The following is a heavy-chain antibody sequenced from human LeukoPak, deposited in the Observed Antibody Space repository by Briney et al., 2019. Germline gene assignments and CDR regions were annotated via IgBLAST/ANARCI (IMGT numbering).Heavy chain of an antibody. J-gene: IGHJ5*02. V-gene: IGHV4-59*01. CDR2: IYYSGST. CDR1: SGSISSYY. Sequence: SETLSLTCTVSSGSISSYYWSWIRQPPGKGLEWIGYIYYSGSTNYNPSLKSRVTISVDTSKNQFSLKLSSVTAADTAVYYCASLGENNCSGGSCADNWFDPWGQGTLVTVSS. CDR3: ASLGENNCSGGSCADNWFDP. D-gene: IGHD2-15*01.